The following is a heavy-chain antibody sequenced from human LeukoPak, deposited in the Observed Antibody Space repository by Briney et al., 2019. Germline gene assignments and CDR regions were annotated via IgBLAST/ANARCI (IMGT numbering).Heavy chain of an antibody. CDR3: VRAGYSYASGYYFDY. CDR2: VYYTGST. CDR1: GGSISNYY. J-gene: IGHJ4*02. V-gene: IGHV4-59*01. D-gene: IGHD5-18*01. Sequence: SETLSLTCTVSGGSISNYYWSWIRRPPGKGLEWIGFVYYTGSTNYSPSLKSRVTISLDTSKSQFSLKLSSVTAADTAVYYCVRAGYSYASGYYFDYWGQGTLVTVSP.